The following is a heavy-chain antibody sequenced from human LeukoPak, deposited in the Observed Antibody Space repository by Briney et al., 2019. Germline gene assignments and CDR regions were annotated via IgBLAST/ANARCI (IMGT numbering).Heavy chain of an antibody. CDR1: GGSISNYY. CDR2: IYYSGGT. V-gene: IGHV4-59*01. D-gene: IGHD5-24*01. CDR3: ARSRYGYPLDY. J-gene: IGHJ4*02. Sequence: SETLSLTCTVSGGSISNYYWSWIRQPPGKGLEWIGYIYYSGGTNYNPSLKSRVTISVDTSKNQFSLKLSSVTAADTAVYYCARSRYGYPLDYWGQGTLVTVSS.